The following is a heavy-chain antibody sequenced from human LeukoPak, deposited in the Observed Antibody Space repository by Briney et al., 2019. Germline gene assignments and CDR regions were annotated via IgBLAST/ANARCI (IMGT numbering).Heavy chain of an antibody. D-gene: IGHD3-10*01. V-gene: IGHV3-74*01. CDR2: INSDGSST. CDR1: GFTFSSYW. CDR3: ARDSYGSGRRIDDY. J-gene: IGHJ4*02. Sequence: GGSLRLSCAASGFTFSSYWMHWVRQAPGKGLVWVSRINSDGSSTSYADSVKGRFTISRDNAKNSLYLQMNSLRAEDTAVYYCARDSYGSGRRIDDYWGQGTLVTASS.